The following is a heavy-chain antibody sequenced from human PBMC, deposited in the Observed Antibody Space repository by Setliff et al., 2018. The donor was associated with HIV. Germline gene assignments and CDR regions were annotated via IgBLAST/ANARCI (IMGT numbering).Heavy chain of an antibody. V-gene: IGHV1-2*02. Sequence: WASVMVSCKASGYTFSGYYLHWVRRAPGQGLEWMGWINPNSGATNYAQSFQGRVTMTRDTSISTAYMDLSSLTSDDTAVYYCALASIVSTARWNHWGRGTTVTVSS. CDR3: ALASIVSTARWNH. CDR2: INPNSGAT. J-gene: IGHJ4*02. CDR1: GYTFSGYY. D-gene: IGHD1-26*01.